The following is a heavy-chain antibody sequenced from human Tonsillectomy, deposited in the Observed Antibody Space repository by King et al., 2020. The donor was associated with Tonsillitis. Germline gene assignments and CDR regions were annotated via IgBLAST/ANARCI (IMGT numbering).Heavy chain of an antibody. D-gene: IGHD3-9*01. V-gene: IGHV2-5*01. J-gene: IGHJ3*02. CDR3: AHSSPSLRYFDWLLSDDAFDI. CDR1: GFSLSTSGVG. Sequence: ITLQESGPTLVKPTQTLTLTCTFSGFSLSTSGVGVGWIRQPPGKALEWLALIYWNDDKRYSPSLKSRLTITKDTSKNQVVLTMTNMDPVDTATYYCAHSSPSLRYFDWLLSDDAFDIWGQGTMVTVSS. CDR2: IYWNDDK.